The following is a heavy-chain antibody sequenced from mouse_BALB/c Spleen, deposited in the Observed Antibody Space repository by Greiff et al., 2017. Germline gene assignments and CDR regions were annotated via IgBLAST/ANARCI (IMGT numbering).Heavy chain of an antibody. J-gene: IGHJ4*01. CDR2: INPSTGYT. V-gene: IGHV1-7*01. Sequence: QVQLQQSGAELAKPGASVKMSCKASGYTFTSYWMHWVKQRPGQGLEWIGYINPSTGYTEYNQKFKDKATLTADKSSSTAYMQLSSLTSEDSAVYYCARDSYYAMDYWGQGTSDTVSS. CDR1: GYTFTSYW. CDR3: ARDSYYAMDY.